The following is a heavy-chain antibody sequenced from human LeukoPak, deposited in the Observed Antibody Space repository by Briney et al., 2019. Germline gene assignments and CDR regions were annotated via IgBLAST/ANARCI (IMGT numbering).Heavy chain of an antibody. D-gene: IGHD3-3*01. V-gene: IGHV3-66*01. Sequence: PGGSLRLSCAASGFTFSSYAVTWVRQAPGKGLEWVSVIYSGGSTYYADSVKGRFTISRDNSKNTLYLQMNSLRAEDTAVYYCASSLEGNFWSGYHFWGQGTLVTVSS. CDR2: IYSGGST. J-gene: IGHJ4*02. CDR3: ASSLEGNFWSGYHF. CDR1: GFTFSSYA.